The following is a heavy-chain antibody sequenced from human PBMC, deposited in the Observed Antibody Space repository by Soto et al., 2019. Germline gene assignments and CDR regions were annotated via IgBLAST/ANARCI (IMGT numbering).Heavy chain of an antibody. CDR1: GFTFDDYA. J-gene: IGHJ4*02. CDR3: ANLPLYGSGFDC. CDR2: INWNGDAT. V-gene: IGHV3-9*01. D-gene: IGHD3-10*01. Sequence: ESGGGLVPPGRSLRLSCAASGFTFDDYAIHWVRQAPGKGLEWVSGINWNGDATGYADSVKGRFTISRDNAKNSLYLQMNSLTTEDTAVYYCANLPLYGSGFDCWGQGTLVTVSS.